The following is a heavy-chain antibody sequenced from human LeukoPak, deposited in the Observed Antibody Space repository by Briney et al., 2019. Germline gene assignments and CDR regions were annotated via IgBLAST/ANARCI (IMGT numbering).Heavy chain of an antibody. Sequence: AGGSLRLSCAASGFTFSNAWMSWVRQAPGKGLEWVGRIKSKTDGGTTDYAAPVKGRFTISRDDSKNTLYLQMNSLKTEDTAVYYCTTEGSSGWLRDYWGQGTLVTVSS. D-gene: IGHD6-19*01. CDR3: TTEGSSGWLRDY. V-gene: IGHV3-15*01. J-gene: IGHJ4*02. CDR1: GFTFSNAW. CDR2: IKSKTDGGTT.